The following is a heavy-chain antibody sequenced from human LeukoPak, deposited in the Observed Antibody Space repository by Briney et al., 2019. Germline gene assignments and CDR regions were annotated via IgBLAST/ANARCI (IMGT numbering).Heavy chain of an antibody. CDR1: GGSISSYY. D-gene: IGHD3-22*01. Sequence: SSETLSLTCTVSGGSISSYYWSWIRQPAGKGLEWIGRIYTSGSTNYNPSLKSRVTMSVDTSKNQFSLKLSSATAADTAVYYCARGRAYDSSGYSGPAVANWGQGTLVTVSS. J-gene: IGHJ4*02. CDR3: ARGRAYDSSGYSGPAVAN. V-gene: IGHV4-4*07. CDR2: IYTSGST.